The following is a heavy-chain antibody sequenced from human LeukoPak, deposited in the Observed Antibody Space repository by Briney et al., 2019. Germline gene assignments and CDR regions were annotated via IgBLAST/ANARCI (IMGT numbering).Heavy chain of an antibody. CDR2: ISGSGGST. CDR3: TTVESRITIFGVVNY. J-gene: IGHJ4*02. Sequence: GGSLRLSCAASGFTFSSYAMSWVRQAPGKGLEWVSAISGSGGSTYYADSVKGRFTISRGNSKNTLYLQMNSLKTEDTAVYYCTTVESRITIFGVVNYWGQGTLVTVSS. D-gene: IGHD3-3*01. V-gene: IGHV3-23*01. CDR1: GFTFSSYA.